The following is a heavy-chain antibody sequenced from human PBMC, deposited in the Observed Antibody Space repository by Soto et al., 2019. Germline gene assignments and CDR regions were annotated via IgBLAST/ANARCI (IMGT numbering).Heavy chain of an antibody. CDR3: ARDLAVAAKYYYYGMDV. Sequence: HPGGSLSLSCAASGFTFSSYGMHWVRQAPGKGLEWVAVIWYDGSNKYYADSVKGRFTISRDNSKNTQYLQKNSQREEDTAVYYCARDLAVAAKYYYYGMDVWGQGTTVTVSS. V-gene: IGHV3-33*01. J-gene: IGHJ6*02. CDR1: GFTFSSYG. CDR2: IWYDGSNK. D-gene: IGHD6-19*01.